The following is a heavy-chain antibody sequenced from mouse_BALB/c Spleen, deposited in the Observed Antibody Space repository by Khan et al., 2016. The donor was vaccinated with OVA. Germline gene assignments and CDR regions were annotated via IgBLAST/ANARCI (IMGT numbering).Heavy chain of an antibody. CDR3: ARELRLGGFAY. D-gene: IGHD1-2*01. Sequence: QMQLEESGPGLVAPSQSLSITCTVSGFSLTDYGVNWVRQPPGKRLEWLGMIWGDGNTDYDSALKSRLSINKDNSKSQVFLKMNSLQTDDTARYYCARELRLGGFAYWGQGTLVAVSA. V-gene: IGHV2-6-7*01. J-gene: IGHJ3*01. CDR1: GFSLTDYG. CDR2: IWGDGNT.